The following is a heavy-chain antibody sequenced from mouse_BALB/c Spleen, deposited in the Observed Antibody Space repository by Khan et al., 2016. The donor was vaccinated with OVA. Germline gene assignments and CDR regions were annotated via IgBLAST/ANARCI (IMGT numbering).Heavy chain of an antibody. Sequence: EVELVESGGGSVQPGGSLNLSCAASGFTFSSFTMSWVRQTPEKRLEWVAYISNGGDATYYPDTVEGRFTLSRDNAKNPLSLHMSSLKSEDTAIYYCARQDYRSWFAYWGQGTLVTVSA. CDR2: ISNGGDAT. J-gene: IGHJ3*01. CDR1: GFTFSSFT. CDR3: ARQDYRSWFAY. V-gene: IGHV5-12-2*01. D-gene: IGHD2-12*01.